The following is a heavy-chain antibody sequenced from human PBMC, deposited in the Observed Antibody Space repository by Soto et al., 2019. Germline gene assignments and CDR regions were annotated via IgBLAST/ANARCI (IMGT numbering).Heavy chain of an antibody. CDR1: GDSISTVDYF. Sequence: SETLSLTCSVSGDSISTVDYFWAWIRQPPGQALEYIGYIYKSTTTYYNPSFESRVAISLDTSKSQFSLNVTSVTAADTAVYFCARGRYCLTGRCFPNWFDSWGQGTLVTVSS. J-gene: IGHJ5*01. V-gene: IGHV4-30-4*01. CDR2: IYKSTTT. D-gene: IGHD2-15*01. CDR3: ARGRYCLTGRCFPNWFDS.